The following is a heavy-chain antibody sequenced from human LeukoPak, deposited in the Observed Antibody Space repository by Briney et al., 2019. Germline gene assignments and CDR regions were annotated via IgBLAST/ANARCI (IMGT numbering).Heavy chain of an antibody. Sequence: GSLRLSCAASGFTFSSYSMNWVRQAPGKGLEWVSSISSSSSYIYYADSVKGRFTISRDNAKNSLYLQMNSLRAEDTAVYYCARGEPIDGIAAAGTVYWGQGTLVTVSS. D-gene: IGHD6-13*01. CDR2: ISSSSSYI. J-gene: IGHJ4*02. CDR3: ARGEPIDGIAAAGTVY. CDR1: GFTFSSYS. V-gene: IGHV3-21*01.